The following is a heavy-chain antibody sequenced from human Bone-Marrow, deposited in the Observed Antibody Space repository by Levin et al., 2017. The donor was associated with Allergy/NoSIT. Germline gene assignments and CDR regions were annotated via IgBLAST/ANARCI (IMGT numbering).Heavy chain of an antibody. CDR2: IYYTGST. CDR3: ARVFQESPRDYGDYESDGRYYYFGMDV. CDR1: GGSISSGDYY. Sequence: KASETLSLTCTVSGGSISSGDYYWSWIRQPPGKGLEWIGYIYYTGSTNYNPSLKSRVDMSVETSKNQFSLKLSSVTAAATAVYYCARVFQESPRDYGDYESDGRYYYFGMDVWGQGTTVTVSS. J-gene: IGHJ6*02. D-gene: IGHD4-17*01. V-gene: IGHV4-30-4*01.